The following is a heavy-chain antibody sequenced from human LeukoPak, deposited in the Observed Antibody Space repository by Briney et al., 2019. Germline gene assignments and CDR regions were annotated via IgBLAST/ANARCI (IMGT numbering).Heavy chain of an antibody. CDR1: GFIFSGSA. D-gene: IGHD3-9*01. J-gene: IGHJ6*02. V-gene: IGHV3-73*01. Sequence: GGSLRLSCAASGFIFSGSAMHWVRQASGKGLEWVGRIRSKTNRYATAYAATVKGRFTISRDDSKKTAFLQMNSLETEDTAVYYCAKIRYLDWLRTGDYFYAMDVWGQGTTVTVSS. CDR2: IRSKTNRYAT. CDR3: AKIRYLDWLRTGDYFYAMDV.